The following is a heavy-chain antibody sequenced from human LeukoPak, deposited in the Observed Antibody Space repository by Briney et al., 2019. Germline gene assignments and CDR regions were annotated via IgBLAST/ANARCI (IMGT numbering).Heavy chain of an antibody. D-gene: IGHD5-12*01. Sequence: PSETLSLTCTVSGGSIRSDDHYWSWIRQPPGKGLEWIGHITYSGSTDYSPSLKSRVSISVDTSKNQFSLSLNSVTVADTAVYYCARGGVGGYDYFDSWGQGTLVTVSS. V-gene: IGHV4-30-4*01. J-gene: IGHJ4*02. CDR1: GGSIRSDDHY. CDR3: ARGGVGGYDYFDS. CDR2: ITYSGST.